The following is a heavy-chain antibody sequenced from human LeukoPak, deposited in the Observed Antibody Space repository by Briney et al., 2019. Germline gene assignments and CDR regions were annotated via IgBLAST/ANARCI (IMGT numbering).Heavy chain of an antibody. J-gene: IGHJ6*03. Sequence: PSETLSLTCAVYAGSFSGYYWSWIRQPPGKGLKGMGEINHSGSTNSHPPLKSRVTISVDTSKNQFSLKLSSVTAPDTAVYYCARGWSKDVRLRPARYYMDVWGKGTTVTVSS. CDR2: INHSGST. CDR1: AGSFSGYY. CDR3: ARGWSKDVRLRPARYYMDV. D-gene: IGHD4-17*01. V-gene: IGHV4-34*01.